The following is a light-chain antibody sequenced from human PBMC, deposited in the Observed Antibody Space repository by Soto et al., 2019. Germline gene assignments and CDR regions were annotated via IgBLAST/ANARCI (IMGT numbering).Light chain of an antibody. Sequence: QAVVTQPPSASGTPGQRVTISCSGSSSNIGSNTVNWYQQLPGTAPKLLIYSNNQRPSGVPDRFSGSKSGTSASLAISGLQSEDEADYYCAAWDDSLNGLYVVGTGTKVTVL. V-gene: IGLV1-44*01. CDR1: SSNIGSNT. CDR3: AAWDDSLNGLYV. J-gene: IGLJ1*01. CDR2: SNN.